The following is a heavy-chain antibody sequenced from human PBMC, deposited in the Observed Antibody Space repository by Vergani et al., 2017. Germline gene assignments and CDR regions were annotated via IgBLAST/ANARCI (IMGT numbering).Heavy chain of an antibody. CDR2: ISSSSSYT. Sequence: QVQLVESGGGVVQPGRSLRLSCAASGFTFSDYYMSWIRQAPGKGLEWVSYISSSSSYTNYADSVKGRFTISRDNAKNSLYLQMNSLRAEDTAVYYCARHHYDILTGYSLFDYWGQGTLVTVSS. CDR1: GFTFSDYY. CDR3: ARHHYDILTGYSLFDY. J-gene: IGHJ4*02. V-gene: IGHV3-11*06. D-gene: IGHD3-9*01.